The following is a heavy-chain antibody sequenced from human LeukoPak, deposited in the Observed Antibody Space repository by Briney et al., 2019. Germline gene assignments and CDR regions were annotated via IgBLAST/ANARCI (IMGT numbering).Heavy chain of an antibody. CDR2: ISGGGAST. V-gene: IGHV3-23*01. CDR3: AKTRKYRNSPFDY. D-gene: IGHD6-13*01. J-gene: IGHJ4*02. CDR1: GFTFSSYA. Sequence: GGSLRLSCAASGFTFSSYAMTWVRQAPGKGLEWVSGISGGGASTYYADSVKGRFTISRDNSKKTLSLQKNNLRAEDTAIYYCAKTRKYRNSPFDYLGQGTLVTVSP.